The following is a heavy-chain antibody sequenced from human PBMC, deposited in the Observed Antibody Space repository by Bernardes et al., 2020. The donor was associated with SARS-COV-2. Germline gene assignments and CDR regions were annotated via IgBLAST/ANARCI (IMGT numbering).Heavy chain of an antibody. D-gene: IGHD6-13*01. CDR1: GFTFSSNY. V-gene: IGHV3-66*01. Sequence: GGSLRLSCAASGFTFSSNYMSWVRQAPGKGLEWVSVVYSGGNTYYADSVKGRFIIARDNSKNTLYLQLNSLSAEDTAVYYCARDYPDPADWGQGTLVTVSS. CDR3: ARDYPDPAD. J-gene: IGHJ4*02. CDR2: VYSGGNT.